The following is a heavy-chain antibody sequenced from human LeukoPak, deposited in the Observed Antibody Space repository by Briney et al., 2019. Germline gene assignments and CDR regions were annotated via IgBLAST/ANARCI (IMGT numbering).Heavy chain of an antibody. J-gene: IGHJ4*02. V-gene: IGHV3-30*18. CDR2: ISYDGSNK. Sequence: PGGSLRLSCAAYGFTFSSYCMHWVRQAPGKGLEWVADISYDGSNKYYADSVKGRFTISRDNSKNTLYLQMNSLRAEDTAVYYCAKVLTQYGSGSYPFDYWGQGTLVTVSS. CDR3: AKVLTQYGSGSYPFDY. CDR1: GFTFSSYC. D-gene: IGHD3-10*01.